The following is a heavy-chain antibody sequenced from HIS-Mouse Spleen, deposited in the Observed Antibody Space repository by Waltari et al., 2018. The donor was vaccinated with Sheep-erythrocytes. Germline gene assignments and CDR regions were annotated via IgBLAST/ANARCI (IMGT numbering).Heavy chain of an antibody. V-gene: IGHV1-8*01. CDR3: ARRYYDFWSGYYDAFDI. D-gene: IGHD3-3*01. J-gene: IGHJ3*02. CDR2: MNPNSGNT. Sequence: QVQLVQSGAEVKKPGASVKVSCKASGYTFTSYDINGVRQATGQGLEWMGWMNPNSGNTGFAQRFQGRVTMTRNTSISTAYMELSSLRSEDTAVYYCARRYYDFWSGYYDAFDIWGQGTMVTVSS. CDR1: GYTFTSYD.